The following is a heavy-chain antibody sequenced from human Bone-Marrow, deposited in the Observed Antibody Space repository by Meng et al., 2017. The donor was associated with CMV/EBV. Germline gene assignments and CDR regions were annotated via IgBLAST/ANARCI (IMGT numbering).Heavy chain of an antibody. D-gene: IGHD1-26*01. CDR3: AREYSGSYYVNYYYYGMDV. CDR2: IYTSGST. Sequence: GSLRLSCTVSGGSISSYYWSWIRQPAGKGLEWIGRIYTSGSTNYNPSLKSRVTMSVDTSKNQFSLKLSSVTAADTAVYYCAREYSGSYYVNYYYYGMDVWGQGTTVTVSS. V-gene: IGHV4-4*07. J-gene: IGHJ6*02. CDR1: GGSISSYY.